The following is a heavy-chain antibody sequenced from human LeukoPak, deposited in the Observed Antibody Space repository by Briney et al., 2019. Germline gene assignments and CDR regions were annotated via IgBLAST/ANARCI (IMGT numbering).Heavy chain of an antibody. CDR3: ASSEGLYYSSGWPYYFDY. D-gene: IGHD6-19*01. J-gene: IGHJ4*02. V-gene: IGHV3-21*01. CDR1: GFTFSSYS. Sequence: GGSLRLSCAASGFTFSSYSMNWVRQAPGKGLEWVSSISSSSSYIYYADSVKGRFTISRDNAKNSLYLQMNSLRAEDTAVYYCASSEGLYYSSGWPYYFDYWGQGTLVTVSS. CDR2: ISSSSSYI.